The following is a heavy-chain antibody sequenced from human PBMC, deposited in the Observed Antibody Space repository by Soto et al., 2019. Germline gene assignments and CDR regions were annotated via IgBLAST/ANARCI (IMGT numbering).Heavy chain of an antibody. V-gene: IGHV1-69*13. CDR3: AGRAAAGAAFDY. Sequence: SVKVSCKASGDTFSTYTITWMRQAPGQGLEWMGGIIPRSATSNYAQKFQGRVKITADESTNTAYMELSSLRSEDTAVYYCAGRAAAGAAFDYWGQGTLVTVSS. CDR1: GDTFSTYT. D-gene: IGHD6-13*01. CDR2: IIPRSATS. J-gene: IGHJ4*02.